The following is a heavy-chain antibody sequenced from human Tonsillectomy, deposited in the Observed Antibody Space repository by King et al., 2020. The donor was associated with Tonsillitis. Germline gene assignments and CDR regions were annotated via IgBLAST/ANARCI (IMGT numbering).Heavy chain of an antibody. CDR2: ISHDGSHK. CDR3: AKTSRYGSSWYSTDYYSSHYGLDV. V-gene: IGHV3-30*18. J-gene: IGHJ6*02. CDR1: GFTFSSYD. Sequence: VQLVESGGGVVQPGRSLRLSCAASGFTFSSYDMHWVRQAPGKGLEWVAIISHDGSHKYYADSVKGRFTISRDNSKNTLYLQMNSLRAEDTAVYYCAKTSRYGSSWYSTDYYSSHYGLDVWGQGTTVSVSS. D-gene: IGHD6-13*01.